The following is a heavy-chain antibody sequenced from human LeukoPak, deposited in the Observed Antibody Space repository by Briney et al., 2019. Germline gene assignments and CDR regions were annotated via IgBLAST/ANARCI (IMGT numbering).Heavy chain of an antibody. D-gene: IGHD4-17*01. CDR3: AKSGHYGDYEDY. CDR1: GFTFSTYA. J-gene: IGHJ4*02. CDR2: ISGSGGST. Sequence: GGSLRLSCAASGFTFSTYAMTWVGQPPGRGLGGVSAISGSGGSTYYADSVKGRFTISRDNSKNTLYLQMNSLRAEDTAVYYCAKSGHYGDYEDYWGQGTLVTVSS. V-gene: IGHV3-23*01.